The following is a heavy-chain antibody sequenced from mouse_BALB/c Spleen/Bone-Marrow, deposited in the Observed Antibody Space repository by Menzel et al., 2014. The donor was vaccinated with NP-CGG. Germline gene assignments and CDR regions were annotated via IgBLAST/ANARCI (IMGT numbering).Heavy chain of an antibody. CDR3: SRGRRDASDY. J-gene: IGHJ4*01. CDR2: INPSNGGT. CDR1: GYTFTSYY. Sequence: VQGVESGAELVKPGASVKLSCKASGYTFTSYYMYWVKQRPGQGLEWFGEINPSNGGTNFNEKFKNKATLTVDKSSGTAYMQLSSLTSEDSAVYYCSRGRRDASDYWGQGTSVTVSS. V-gene: IGHV1S81*02.